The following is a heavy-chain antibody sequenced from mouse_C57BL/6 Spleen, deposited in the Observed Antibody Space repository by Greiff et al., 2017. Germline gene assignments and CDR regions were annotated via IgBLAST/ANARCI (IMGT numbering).Heavy chain of an antibody. CDR2: IYPGSGST. Sequence: QVQLQQPGAELVKPGASVKMSCKASGYTFTSYWITWVKQRPGQGLEWIGDIYPGSGSTNYNEKFKSKATLTVDTSSSTAYMQRSSLTSEDSAVYYCARSGGSSPWFAYWGQGTLVTVSA. D-gene: IGHD1-1*01. J-gene: IGHJ3*01. CDR1: GYTFTSYW. CDR3: ARSGGSSPWFAY. V-gene: IGHV1-55*01.